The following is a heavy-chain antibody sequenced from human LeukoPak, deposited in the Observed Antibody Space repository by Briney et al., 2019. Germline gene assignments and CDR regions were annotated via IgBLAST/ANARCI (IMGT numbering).Heavy chain of an antibody. CDR3: VSEYCGGDCYTDF. D-gene: IGHD2-21*02. CDR2: LNSDGSIT. V-gene: IGHV3-74*01. CDR1: GFTFSLYW. Sequence: GGSLRLSCAASGFTFSLYWMHWVRQTPGKGLVWVSRLNSDGSITTYADSVKGRFTISRDNAKNTLYLQMNSLRAEDTALYYCVSEYCGGDCYTDFWGQGTLVTVSS. J-gene: IGHJ4*02.